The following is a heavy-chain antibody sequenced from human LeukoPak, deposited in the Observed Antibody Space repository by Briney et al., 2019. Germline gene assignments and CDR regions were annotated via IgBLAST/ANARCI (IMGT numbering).Heavy chain of an antibody. CDR2: ISSFSATI. CDR3: ARDLPARAFDV. J-gene: IGHJ3*01. V-gene: IGHV3-48*01. D-gene: IGHD6-6*01. Sequence: GGTLRLSCAVSRFTLSSYAMHWVREAPGKGPEWLSYISSFSATIYYADSVKGRFTISRDNAKNSLYLQMDSLRAEDTAVYYCARDLPARAFDVWGQGTMVTVSS. CDR1: RFTLSSYA.